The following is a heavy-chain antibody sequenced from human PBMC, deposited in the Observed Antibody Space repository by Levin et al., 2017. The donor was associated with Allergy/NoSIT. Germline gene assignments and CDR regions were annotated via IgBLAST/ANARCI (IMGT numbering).Heavy chain of an antibody. D-gene: IGHD2-2*01. CDR1: GFAFSDYY. J-gene: IGHJ4*02. CDR3: TRGSGYCSSSGCQARSDY. Sequence: GESLKISCAASGFAFSDYYMSWIRQAPGKGLEWVSYISSTTFYTSYADSVKGRFTISTDNAKKSLYLQMNSLRAEDTAVYYCTRGSGYCSSSGCQARSDYWGQGTLVAVSS. V-gene: IGHV3-11*06. CDR2: ISSTTFYT.